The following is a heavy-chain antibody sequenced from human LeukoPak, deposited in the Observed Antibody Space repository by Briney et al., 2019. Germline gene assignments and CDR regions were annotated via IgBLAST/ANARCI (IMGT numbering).Heavy chain of an antibody. D-gene: IGHD1-26*01. CDR2: INPNSGGT. V-gene: IGHV1-2*02. Sequence: GASVKVSCKASGYTFTGYYMHWVRQAPGQGLEWMGWINPNSGGTNYAQKFQGRVAMTRNTSISTAYMELSSLRSEDTAVYYCARENLMGGAFDIWGQGTMVTVSS. J-gene: IGHJ3*02. CDR3: ARENLMGGAFDI. CDR1: GYTFTGYY.